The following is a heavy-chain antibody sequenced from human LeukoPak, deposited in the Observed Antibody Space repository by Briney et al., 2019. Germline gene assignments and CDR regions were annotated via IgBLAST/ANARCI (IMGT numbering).Heavy chain of an antibody. CDR3: AREFSGTSIAARVFDS. V-gene: IGHV4-4*07. CDR2: IHTSGST. Sequence: SETLSLTCTVSGGSITSYYWTYIRQPAGKGLEWIGRIHTSGSTNYNPSLKSRVTMSVDTSKNQFSLNLSSVTAAGTAMYYCAREFSGTSIAARVFDSWGQRTLVTVSS. CDR1: GGSITSYY. D-gene: IGHD6-6*01. J-gene: IGHJ4*02.